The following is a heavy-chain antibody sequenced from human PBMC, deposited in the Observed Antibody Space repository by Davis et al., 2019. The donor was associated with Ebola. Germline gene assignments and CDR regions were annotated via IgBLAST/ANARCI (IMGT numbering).Heavy chain of an antibody. Sequence: PSETLSLTCTVSGGAISSGGYYWSWIRQHQGKGLEWIGYIYYSGSAYYNPSLKSRGSISVDSSKNQFSLKLSSVTAADTAVYYCAGLGYCSSTSCYYYHGLDVWGQGTTVTVSS. J-gene: IGHJ6*02. CDR3: AGLGYCSSTSCYYYHGLDV. V-gene: IGHV4-31*03. D-gene: IGHD2-2*01. CDR2: IYYSGSA. CDR1: GGAISSGGYY.